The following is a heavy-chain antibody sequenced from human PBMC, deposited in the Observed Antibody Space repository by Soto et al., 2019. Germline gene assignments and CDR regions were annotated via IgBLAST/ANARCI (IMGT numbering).Heavy chain of an antibody. CDR1: GGSISSYY. Sequence: SETLSLTCRVYGGSISSYYWSWIRQPAAKGLEWIGRIYTSGSTKYNASLKSRVTMSVDTSKHQFSLNLSTVETADTAVYXWAIPPADGTRCYYYYGMEVWDQVTTFTVSS. J-gene: IGHJ6*02. CDR2: IYTSGST. D-gene: IGHD6-13*01. V-gene: IGHV4-4*07. CDR3: AIPPADGTRCYYYYGMEV.